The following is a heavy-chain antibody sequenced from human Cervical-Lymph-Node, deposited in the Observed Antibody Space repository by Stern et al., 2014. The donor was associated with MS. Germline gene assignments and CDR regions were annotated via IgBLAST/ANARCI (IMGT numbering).Heavy chain of an antibody. CDR3: ATHRGRVTYYYGMDV. D-gene: IGHD2-21*02. Sequence: QVQLVQSGAEVKKPGASVKVSCKVSGYTLSEISMHWVRQAPGKGLEWMGGFEPEHVETRYEQKFQGGVTMAEARSTDTAYMELSSLRSEDTAVYYCATHRGRVTYYYGMDVWGQGTTVTVSS. V-gene: IGHV1-24*01. J-gene: IGHJ6*02. CDR2: FEPEHVET. CDR1: GYTLSEIS.